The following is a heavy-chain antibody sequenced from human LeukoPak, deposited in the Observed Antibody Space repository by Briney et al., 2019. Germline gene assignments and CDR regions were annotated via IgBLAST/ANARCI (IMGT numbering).Heavy chain of an antibody. J-gene: IGHJ4*02. V-gene: IGHV1-8*03. CDR2: INPNSGNT. CDR3: ARGDVWVAGLMH. CDR1: GYTFTGYY. Sequence: ASVKVSCKASGYTFTGYYMHWVRQAPGQGLEWMGWINPNSGNTGYAQKFQGRVTITRNTSISTAYMELSSLRSEDTAVYYCARGDVWVAGLMHWGQGTLVTVSS. D-gene: IGHD1-26*01.